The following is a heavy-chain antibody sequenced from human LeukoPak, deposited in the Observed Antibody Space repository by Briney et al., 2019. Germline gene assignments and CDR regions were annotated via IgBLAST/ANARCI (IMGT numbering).Heavy chain of an antibody. CDR2: ISYDGSNK. D-gene: IGHD1-26*01. Sequence: QPGGSLRLSCAASGFTFSSYAMHWVRQAPGKGLEWVAVISYDGSNKYYADFVKGRFTISRDNSKNTLYLQMNSLRAEDTTVYYCARGTGSGSYGWYFDLWGRGTLVTVSS. CDR1: GFTFSSYA. V-gene: IGHV3-30-3*01. J-gene: IGHJ2*01. CDR3: ARGTGSGSYGWYFDL.